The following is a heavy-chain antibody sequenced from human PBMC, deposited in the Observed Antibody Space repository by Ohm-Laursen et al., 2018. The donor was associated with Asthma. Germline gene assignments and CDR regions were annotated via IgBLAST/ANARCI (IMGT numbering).Heavy chain of an antibody. V-gene: IGHV3-48*01. Sequence: SLRLSCAASGFTFSSYSMNWVRQAPGKGLEWVSYISSASSTIYYADSVKGRFTISRDNAKNSLYLQMNSLRVEDTAVYYCARGILTGRSAMDVRGQGTTVTVSS. D-gene: IGHD3-9*01. CDR3: ARGILTGRSAMDV. CDR1: GFTFSSYS. CDR2: ISSASSTI. J-gene: IGHJ6*02.